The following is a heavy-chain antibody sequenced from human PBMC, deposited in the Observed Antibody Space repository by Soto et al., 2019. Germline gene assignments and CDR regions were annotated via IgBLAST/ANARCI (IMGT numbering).Heavy chain of an antibody. Sequence: PGGSLRLSCAASGFTFSSYGMHWVRQAPGKGLEWVAVISYDGSNKYYADSVKGRFTISRDNSKNTLYLQMNSLRAEDTAVYYCAKDKAVALYYYSGMDVWGQGTTVTVSS. D-gene: IGHD6-19*01. J-gene: IGHJ6*02. V-gene: IGHV3-30*18. CDR3: AKDKAVALYYYSGMDV. CDR1: GFTFSSYG. CDR2: ISYDGSNK.